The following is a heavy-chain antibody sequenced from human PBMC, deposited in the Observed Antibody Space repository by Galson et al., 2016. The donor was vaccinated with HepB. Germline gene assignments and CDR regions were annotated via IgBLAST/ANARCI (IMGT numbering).Heavy chain of an antibody. Sequence: SVKVSCKASGYTFTSYGISWARQAPGQGLEWMGWIDPHNSKTNYAQKLQGRLTLTTDTSTNTAYMELRSLFSDDTAVYYCARDRFLGYYYYMDVWGQGTTVTVSS. D-gene: IGHD3-3*01. CDR2: IDPHNSKT. CDR3: ARDRFLGYYYYMDV. V-gene: IGHV1-18*04. CDR1: GYTFTSYG. J-gene: IGHJ6*03.